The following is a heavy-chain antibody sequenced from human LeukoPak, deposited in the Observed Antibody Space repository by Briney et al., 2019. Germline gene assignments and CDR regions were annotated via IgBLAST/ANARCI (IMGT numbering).Heavy chain of an antibody. CDR1: GGSISSSSYY. CDR3: THALLSVRGASFDY. Sequence: KASETLSLTCTVSGGSISSSSYYWGWIRQPPGKGLEWIGSIYYSGSTYYNPSLKSRVTISVDTSKNQFSLKLSSVTAADTAVYYCTHALLSVRGASFDYWGQGTLVTVSS. V-gene: IGHV4-39*07. J-gene: IGHJ4*02. D-gene: IGHD3-10*01. CDR2: IYYSGST.